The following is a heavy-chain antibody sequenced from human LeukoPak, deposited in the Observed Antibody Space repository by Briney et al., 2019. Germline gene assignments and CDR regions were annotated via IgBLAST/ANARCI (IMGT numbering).Heavy chain of an antibody. Sequence: PSETLSLTCTVSGGSISSYYWSWIRQPPRKGLEWIGYIYYTGTTNYNPSLKSRVTISVDTSKEQFSLKLSSETAADTAVYYCARLGVYGDYDLGYWGQGTLVTVSS. D-gene: IGHD4-17*01. CDR1: GGSISSYY. CDR3: ARLGVYGDYDLGY. CDR2: IYYTGTT. J-gene: IGHJ4*02. V-gene: IGHV4-59*08.